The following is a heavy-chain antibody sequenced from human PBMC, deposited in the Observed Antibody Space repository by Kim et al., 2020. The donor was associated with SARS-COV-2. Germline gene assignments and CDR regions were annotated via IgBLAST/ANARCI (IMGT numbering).Heavy chain of an antibody. J-gene: IGHJ4*02. CDR3: ATDLPTGYGSSAY. Sequence: YGQKFQGRLTITRDTSTSTVYLELSSLGSEDTAVYYCATDLPTGYGSSAYWGQGTLVTVSS. D-gene: IGHD5-12*01. V-gene: IGHV1-46*01.